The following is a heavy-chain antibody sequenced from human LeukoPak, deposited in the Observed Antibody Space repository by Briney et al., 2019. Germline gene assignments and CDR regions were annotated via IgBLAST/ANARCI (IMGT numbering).Heavy chain of an antibody. CDR3: AQKYSGSYYSYFDY. CDR1: GFTFSSYA. CDR2: ISGSGGST. V-gene: IGHV3-23*01. Sequence: GGSLRLSCAASGFTFSSYAMSWVRQAPGKGLEGVSAISGSGGSTYYADSVKGRFTISRDNSKNTLYLQMNSLRAEDTAVYYCAQKYSGSYYSYFDYWGQGTLVTVSS. D-gene: IGHD1-26*01. J-gene: IGHJ4*02.